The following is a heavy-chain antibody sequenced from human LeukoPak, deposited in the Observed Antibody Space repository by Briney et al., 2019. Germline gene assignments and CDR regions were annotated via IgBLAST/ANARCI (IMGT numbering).Heavy chain of an antibody. CDR1: GFTVSNTY. D-gene: IGHD3-10*01. Sequence: GGSLRLSCAASGFTVSNTYMSWVRQAPGKGLEWVSLIYSGGGTYSADSVKGRFTISRDISKNTLYLQMNSLRAEDTAVYYCARDRNNYLGGYYYYGMDVWGQGTTVTVSS. CDR3: ARDRNNYLGGYYYYGMDV. V-gene: IGHV3-53*01. CDR2: IYSGGGT. J-gene: IGHJ6*02.